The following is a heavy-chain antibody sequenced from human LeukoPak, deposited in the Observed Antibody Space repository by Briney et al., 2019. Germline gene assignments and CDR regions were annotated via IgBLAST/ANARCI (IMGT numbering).Heavy chain of an antibody. V-gene: IGHV3-53*01. Sequence: GGSLRLSCAASGFTVSSNYMSWVRQAPGKGLEWVSVIYSGGSTYYADSVKGRFPISRDNAKNSLYLQMNSLRAEDTAVYYCAREGDDYEGDYWGQGTLVTVSS. D-gene: IGHD4-17*01. CDR3: AREGDDYEGDY. CDR2: IYSGGST. J-gene: IGHJ4*02. CDR1: GFTVSSNY.